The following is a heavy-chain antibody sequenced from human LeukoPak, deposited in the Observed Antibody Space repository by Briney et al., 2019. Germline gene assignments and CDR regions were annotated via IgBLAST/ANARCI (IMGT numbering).Heavy chain of an antibody. CDR1: VGSTGSGGYY. V-gene: IGHV4-39*01. D-gene: IGHD3-16*01. Sequence: PSETLSLTCTVSVGSTGSGGYYRGWIRQPPGEGLEWIATIHYNGNTYYNPSLKSRVTVSADTSTDQFSLKLSSVTAADTAVYYCGRRSYGLPFDPWGQGILVTVSS. CDR3: GRRSYGLPFDP. CDR2: IHYNGNT. J-gene: IGHJ5*02.